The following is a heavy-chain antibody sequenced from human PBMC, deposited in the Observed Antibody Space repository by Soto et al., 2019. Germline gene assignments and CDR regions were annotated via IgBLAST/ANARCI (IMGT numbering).Heavy chain of an antibody. CDR3: ARNRLRQYYYGMDV. CDR2: IYPGDSDT. J-gene: IGHJ6*02. CDR1: GYSFANYW. V-gene: IGHV5-51*01. Sequence: PGESLKISCQGSGYSFANYWIAWVRQMPGKGLEGVGVIYPGDSDTRYSPSFRGQVTISADQSISHVYLQWSSLKASDTAMYYCARNRLRQYYYGMDVWGQGTTVTVSS. D-gene: IGHD3-10*01.